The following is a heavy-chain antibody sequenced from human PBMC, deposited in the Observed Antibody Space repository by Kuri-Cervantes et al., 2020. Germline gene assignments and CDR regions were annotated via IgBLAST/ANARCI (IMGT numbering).Heavy chain of an antibody. J-gene: IGHJ6*03. CDR1: GGSFSGYY. V-gene: IGHV4-34*01. D-gene: IGHD6-6*01. CDR2: INHSGST. Sequence: SETLSLTCAVYGGSFSGYYWSWIRQPPGKWLEWIGEINHSGSTNYNPSLKSRVTISVDTSKNQFSLKLTSVTAADTAVYYCARDSKYSTSSGPDYYSYYYMGVWGKGTTVTVSS. CDR3: ARDSKYSTSSGPDYYSYYYMGV.